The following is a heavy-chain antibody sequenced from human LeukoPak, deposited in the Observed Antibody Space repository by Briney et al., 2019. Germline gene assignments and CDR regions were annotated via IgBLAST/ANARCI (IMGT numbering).Heavy chain of an antibody. CDR3: ARRRLLWFGRAYYFDY. Sequence: SETLSLTCTVSGGSISSSSYYWSWIRQPPGKGLEWIGEINHSGSTNYNPSLKSRVTISVDTSKNQFSLKLSSATAADTAVYYCARRRLLWFGRAYYFDYWGQGTLVTVSS. V-gene: IGHV4-39*07. CDR1: GGSISSSSYY. CDR2: INHSGST. D-gene: IGHD3-10*01. J-gene: IGHJ4*02.